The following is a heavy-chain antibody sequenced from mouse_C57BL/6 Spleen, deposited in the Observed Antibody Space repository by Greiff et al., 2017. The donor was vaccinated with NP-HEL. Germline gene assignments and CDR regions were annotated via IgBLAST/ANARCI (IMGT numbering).Heavy chain of an antibody. CDR1: GYTFTSYG. CDR2: IYPRSGNT. D-gene: IGHD1-1*01. J-gene: IGHJ4*01. Sequence: QVHVKQSGAELARPGASVKLSCKASGYTFTSYGISWVKQRTGQGLEWIGEIYPRSGNTYYNEKFKGKATLTADKSSSTAYMELRSLTSEDSAVYFCARDPSYYCGSSYVNYAMDYWGQGTSVTVSS. V-gene: IGHV1-81*01. CDR3: ARDPSYYCGSSYVNYAMDY.